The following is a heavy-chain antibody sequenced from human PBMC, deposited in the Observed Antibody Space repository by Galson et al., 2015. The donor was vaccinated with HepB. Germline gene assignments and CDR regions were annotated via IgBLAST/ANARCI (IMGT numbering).Heavy chain of an antibody. Sequence: QSGAEVKKPGASVKVSCKASGGTFSSYAISWVRQAPGQGLGWMGGIIPIFGTANYAQKFQGRVTITADESTSTAYMELSSLRSEDTAVYYCARDLGYYGPKGPEDYYYYMDVWGKGTTVTVSS. V-gene: IGHV1-69*13. D-gene: IGHD3-10*01. J-gene: IGHJ6*03. CDR2: IIPIFGTA. CDR3: ARDLGYYGPKGPEDYYYYMDV. CDR1: GGTFSSYA.